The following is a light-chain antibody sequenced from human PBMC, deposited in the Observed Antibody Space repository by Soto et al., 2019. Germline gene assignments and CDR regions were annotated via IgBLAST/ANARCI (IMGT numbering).Light chain of an antibody. Sequence: EIVLTQSPGTLSLSPGERATLSCRASQSVSRYLAWYQQKPGQAPRLLIYGASYRATGIPARFSGSGSGTDFILTISSLEPEDFAIYYCQQRSNWITFGQGTRLEIK. CDR3: QQRSNWIT. V-gene: IGKV3-11*01. CDR2: GAS. J-gene: IGKJ5*01. CDR1: QSVSRY.